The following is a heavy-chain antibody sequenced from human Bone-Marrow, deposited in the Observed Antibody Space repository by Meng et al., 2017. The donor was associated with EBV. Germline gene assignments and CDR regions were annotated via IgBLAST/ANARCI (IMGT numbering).Heavy chain of an antibody. D-gene: IGHD3-3*01. CDR3: ARGVRDFWSGWFDP. CDR2: INHSGSN. CDR1: GGSFSGYY. V-gene: IGHV4-34*01. Sequence: QVEVQQWGPGLLKPSATLYLLCAVYGGSFSGYYWSWNRHDPGKGLEWIGEINHSGSNNYTPSLKSRVTIEVDTSKNQLSLKLISVTAADTAVYACARGVRDFWSGWFDPWGQGTLVTVSS. J-gene: IGHJ5*02.